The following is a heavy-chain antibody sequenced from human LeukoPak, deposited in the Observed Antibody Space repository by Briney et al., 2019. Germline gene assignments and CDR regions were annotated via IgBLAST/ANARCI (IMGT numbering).Heavy chain of an antibody. D-gene: IGHD6-19*01. CDR1: GGSISSYY. J-gene: IGHJ4*02. Sequence: PSETLSLTCTVSGGSISSYYWSWIRQPPGKGLEWIGYIYYSGSTSYNPSLKGRVTISVDTSKNQFSLKLRSVTAADTAVYYCARGSGWYYYWGQGTLATVSS. CDR2: IYYSGST. V-gene: IGHV4-59*01. CDR3: ARGSGWYYY.